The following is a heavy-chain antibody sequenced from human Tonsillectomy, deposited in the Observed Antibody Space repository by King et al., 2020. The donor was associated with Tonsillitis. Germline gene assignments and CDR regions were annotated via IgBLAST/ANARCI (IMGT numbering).Heavy chain of an antibody. D-gene: IGHD6-13*01. Sequence: QLVQSGAEVKKPGSSVKVSCKASGGTFSNYAISWVRQAPGQGLEWMGGIIPIFGTAVYAQKFQGRVTITADESTSTAYMELSSLRSEDTAVYYCARRGLQLVPNYFDYWGQGTLVTVSS. CDR1: GGTFSNYA. CDR2: IIPIFGTA. J-gene: IGHJ4*02. CDR3: ARRGLQLVPNYFDY. V-gene: IGHV1-69*01.